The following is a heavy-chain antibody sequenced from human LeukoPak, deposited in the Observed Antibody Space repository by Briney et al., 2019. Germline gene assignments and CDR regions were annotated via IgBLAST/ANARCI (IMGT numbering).Heavy chain of an antibody. Sequence: GGSLRLSCAASGFTFSSYSMNWVRQAPGKGLEWVSSISSSSSYIYYADSVKGRFTISRDNAKNSLYLQMNSLRAEDTAGYYCARDLVARVRGFPDWFDPWGQGTLVTVSS. CDR2: ISSSSSYI. D-gene: IGHD3-10*01. J-gene: IGHJ5*02. CDR3: ARDLVARVRGFPDWFDP. V-gene: IGHV3-21*01. CDR1: GFTFSSYS.